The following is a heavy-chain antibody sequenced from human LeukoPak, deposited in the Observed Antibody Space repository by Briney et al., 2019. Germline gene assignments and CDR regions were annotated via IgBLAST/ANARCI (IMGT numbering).Heavy chain of an antibody. Sequence: SETLSLTCTVSGGSISSGSYYWSWIRQPAGKGLEWIGRIYTSGSTNYNPSLKSRVTISVDTSKNQFSLKLSSVTAADTAVYYCARVMSNGQLVDYWGQGTLVTVSS. V-gene: IGHV4-61*02. CDR2: IYTSGST. CDR3: ARVMSNGQLVDY. CDR1: GGSISSGSYY. D-gene: IGHD6-13*01. J-gene: IGHJ4*02.